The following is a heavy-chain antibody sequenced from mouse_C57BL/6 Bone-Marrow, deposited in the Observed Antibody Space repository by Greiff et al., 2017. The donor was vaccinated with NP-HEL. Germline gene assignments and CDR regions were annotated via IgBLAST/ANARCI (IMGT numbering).Heavy chain of an antibody. J-gene: IGHJ2*01. CDR2: INPYNGGT. CDR1: GYTFTDYY. V-gene: IGHV1-19*01. Sequence: VQLQQSGPVLVKPGASVKMSCKASGYTFTDYYMNWVKQSHGKSLEWIGVINPYNGGTSYNQKFKGKATLTVDKSSSTAYMELNSLTSEDSAVYYCAREGYSTPYYFDYWGQGTTLTVSS. D-gene: IGHD2-5*01. CDR3: AREGYSTPYYFDY.